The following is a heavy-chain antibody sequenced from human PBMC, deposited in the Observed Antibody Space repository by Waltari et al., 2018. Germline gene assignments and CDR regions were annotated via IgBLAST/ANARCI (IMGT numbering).Heavy chain of an antibody. Sequence: EVQLVESGGGLVQPGGSLKLSRAASGFTFRCSTIHWVRQVSGKGRGWVGRIRNKANSYATGYAVSVKGRFTISRDDSKNTAYLEMNSLKTEDTAVYYCSTMGETSGYWGQGTLVTVSS. CDR2: IRNKANSYAT. CDR1: GFTFRCST. J-gene: IGHJ4*02. V-gene: IGHV3-73*02. CDR3: STMGETSGY. D-gene: IGHD3-16*01.